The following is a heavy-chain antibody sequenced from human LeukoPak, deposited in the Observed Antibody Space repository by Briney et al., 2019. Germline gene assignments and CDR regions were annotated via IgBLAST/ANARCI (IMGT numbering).Heavy chain of an antibody. Sequence: GGSLRLSCTASGFTFSSYGMHWVRQAPGKGLEWVALIWYDGSSKHYADSVRGRFTISRDNSKNTLYLQMNSLRAEDTAVYYCARDFELSHWGQGTLVTVSS. D-gene: IGHD3-16*02. CDR2: IWYDGSSK. V-gene: IGHV3-33*08. CDR3: ARDFELSH. CDR1: GFTFSSYG. J-gene: IGHJ4*02.